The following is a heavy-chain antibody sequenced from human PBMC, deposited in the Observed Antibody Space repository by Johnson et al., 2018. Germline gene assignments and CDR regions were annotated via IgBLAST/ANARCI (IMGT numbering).Heavy chain of an antibody. J-gene: IGHJ3*02. CDR1: GFTFSSYT. CDR3: AKWEDLKGAFDI. Sequence: QVQLVQSGGGVVPPGRSLRLSCAASGFTFSSYTMHWVRQAPGKGLEWVAVISYDGTNKYFADSLKGRLTISRDNSKNTLYLQINSLRAEDTAVYYCAKWEDLKGAFDIWGQGTMVTVSS. CDR2: ISYDGTNK. D-gene: IGHD1-26*01. V-gene: IGHV3-30-3*02.